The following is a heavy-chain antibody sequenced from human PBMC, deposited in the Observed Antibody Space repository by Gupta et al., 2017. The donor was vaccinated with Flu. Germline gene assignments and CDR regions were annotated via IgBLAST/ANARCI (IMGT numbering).Heavy chain of an antibody. CDR3: ARDHLELGYYYGMDV. D-gene: IGHD1-7*01. CDR1: GSTFSRDG. CDR2: IWYDGSNK. Sequence: QVQLVESGGGVVQPGRSLRLSCAASGSTFSRDGRHWVRQATGKGLEWVAVIWYDGSNKYYADSVKGRFTISRDNSKNTLYLQMNSLRAEDTAVYYCARDHLELGYYYGMDVWGQGTTVTVSS. V-gene: IGHV3-33*01. J-gene: IGHJ6*02.